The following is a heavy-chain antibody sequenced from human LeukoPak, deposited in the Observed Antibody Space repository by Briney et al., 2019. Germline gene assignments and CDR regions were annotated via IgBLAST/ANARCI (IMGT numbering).Heavy chain of an antibody. Sequence: SETLSLTCTVSGGSISSSSYYWSWIRQPPGKGLEWIGYIYYSGSTNYNPSLKSRVTISVDTSKNQFSLKLSSVTAADTAVYYCARKGRWEVNDAFDIWGQGTMVTVSS. J-gene: IGHJ3*02. CDR2: IYYSGST. V-gene: IGHV4-61*01. CDR1: GGSISSSSYY. D-gene: IGHD1-26*01. CDR3: ARKGRWEVNDAFDI.